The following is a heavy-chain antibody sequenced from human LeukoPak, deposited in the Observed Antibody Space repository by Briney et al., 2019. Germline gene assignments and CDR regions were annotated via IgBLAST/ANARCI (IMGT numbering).Heavy chain of an antibody. CDR2: IYSGGST. V-gene: IGHV3-53*01. D-gene: IGHD7-27*01. CDR1: GFTVSSNY. J-gene: IGHJ4*02. CDR3: ARAGDLWY. Sequence: GGSLRLSCAASGFTVSSNYMSWVRQAPGKGLEWALVIYSGGSTYYADSVKGRFTISRDNSKDTLYLQMNSLRAEDTAVYYCARAGDLWYWGQGTLVTVSS.